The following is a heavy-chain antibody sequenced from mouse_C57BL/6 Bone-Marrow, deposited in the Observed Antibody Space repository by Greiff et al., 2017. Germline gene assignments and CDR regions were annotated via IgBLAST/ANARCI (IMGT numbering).Heavy chain of an antibody. J-gene: IGHJ2*01. CDR2: IDSNRGGN. CDR1: GFTFTSYW. CDR3: ARKSLTLDY. Sequence: VQLQQPGAELVKPGAFVKLSCKASGFTFTSYWVHWVKQRPGRGLGGSGRIDSNRGGNKYNGKLKSKATLTVDKPSSTAYMQLSSLTSEDSAVYYCARKSLTLDYWGPGTTLTVSS. D-gene: IGHD1-1*01. V-gene: IGHV1-72*01.